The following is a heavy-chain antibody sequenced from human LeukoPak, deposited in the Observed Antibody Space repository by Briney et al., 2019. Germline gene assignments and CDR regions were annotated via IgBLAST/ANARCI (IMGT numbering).Heavy chain of an antibody. CDR1: GFTFSNAW. Sequence: PGGSLRLSCATSGFTFSNAWMSWVRQAPGKGLEWVGRIKSKTDGGTTDYAAPVKGRFTISRDNSKNTLYLQMNSLRGEDTALYFCANEVRPNDYWGQGTLVTVSS. V-gene: IGHV3-15*01. J-gene: IGHJ4*02. CDR3: ANEVRPNDY. CDR2: IKSKTDGGTT. D-gene: IGHD4/OR15-4a*01.